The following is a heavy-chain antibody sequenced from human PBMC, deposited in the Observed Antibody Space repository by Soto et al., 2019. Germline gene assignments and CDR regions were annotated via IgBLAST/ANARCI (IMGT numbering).Heavy chain of an antibody. CDR2: LSSKSAQI. V-gene: IGHV3-21*01. CDR1: GFAFNSYT. CDR3: ARVGRDFHESTESD. Sequence: EVQLVESGGGLVKPGESLRLSCAASGFAFNSYTMNWVRQAPGKGLEWVSSLSSKSAQIYYAESVKGRFTVSRDNAKNSLLLQMDGLRVEDTTVYYCARVGRDFHESTESDWGQGTLVTVSS. J-gene: IGHJ4*02. D-gene: IGHD3-10*01.